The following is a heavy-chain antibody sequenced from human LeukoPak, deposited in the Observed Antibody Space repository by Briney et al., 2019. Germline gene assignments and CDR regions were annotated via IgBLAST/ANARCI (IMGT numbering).Heavy chain of an antibody. D-gene: IGHD3-22*01. Sequence: ASVKVSCKASGYTSTGYYMHWVRQAPGQGLEWMGWINPNSGGTNYAQKFQGRVTMTRDTSISTAYMELSRLRSDDTAVYYCAYDSSGYYERGYDYWGQGTMVTVSS. J-gene: IGHJ4*02. CDR2: INPNSGGT. CDR3: AYDSSGYYERGYDY. V-gene: IGHV1-2*02. CDR1: GYTSTGYY.